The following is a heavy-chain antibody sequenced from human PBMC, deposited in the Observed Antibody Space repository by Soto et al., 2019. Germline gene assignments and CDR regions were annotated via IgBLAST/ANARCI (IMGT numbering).Heavy chain of an antibody. CDR3: ARIYCGGDCTSYQFYGVDV. CDR1: GGSVSSDSYY. V-gene: IGHV4-61*01. D-gene: IGHD2-21*02. CDR2: IYYTGNT. Sequence: SETLSLTCTVSGGSVSSDSYYWSWIRKPPRKGLEWIGYIYYTGNTKYSPSLKSRVTISVDTSKNQFSLRLTSVTAADTAVYYCARIYCGGDCTSYQFYGVDVWGQGTTVTVSS. J-gene: IGHJ6*02.